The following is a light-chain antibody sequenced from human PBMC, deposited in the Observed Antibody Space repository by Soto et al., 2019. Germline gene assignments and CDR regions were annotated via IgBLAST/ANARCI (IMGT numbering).Light chain of an antibody. J-gene: IGLJ2*01. CDR2: EVT. CDR1: YSDIGDYNY. Sequence: QLVLTQPPSASGSPGQSVTISCAGTYSDIGDYNYVSWYQQHPGKVPKLIIYEVTQRPSGVPDRFSGSKSGYTASLTVSDLQPADEAVYYCSSYSGTNSNVIFGGGTKLTVL. V-gene: IGLV2-8*01. CDR3: SSYSGTNSNVI.